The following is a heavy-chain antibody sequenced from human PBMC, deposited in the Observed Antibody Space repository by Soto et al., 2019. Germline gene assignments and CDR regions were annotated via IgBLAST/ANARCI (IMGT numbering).Heavy chain of an antibody. CDR1: GYTFTGYY. Sequence: ASVKVSCKASGYTFTGYYMHWVRQAPGQGLEWMGWINPNSGGTNYAQKFQGWVTMTRDTSISTAYMELSRLRSDDTAVYYCARGSGRQLHPPYNWFDPWGQGTLVTVSS. D-gene: IGHD2-15*01. CDR3: ARGSGRQLHPPYNWFDP. J-gene: IGHJ5*02. CDR2: INPNSGGT. V-gene: IGHV1-2*04.